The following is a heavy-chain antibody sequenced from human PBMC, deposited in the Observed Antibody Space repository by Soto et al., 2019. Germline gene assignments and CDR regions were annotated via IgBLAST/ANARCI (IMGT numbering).Heavy chain of an antibody. CDR2: VHHSWGS. V-gene: IGHV4-59*08. CDR3: ARQGFGPLHGLVDV. Sequence: QVQLQESGPGLVKPSETLSLSCTVSGGSISSYYWSWFRQSPGKRMEWIGYVHHSWGSSYNPSLQSRVAISLDTSKMQFSLEVTYVTATDPAVYYCARQGFGPLHGLVDVWGQGTTVTVSS. D-gene: IGHD3-10*01. CDR1: GGSISSYY. J-gene: IGHJ6*02.